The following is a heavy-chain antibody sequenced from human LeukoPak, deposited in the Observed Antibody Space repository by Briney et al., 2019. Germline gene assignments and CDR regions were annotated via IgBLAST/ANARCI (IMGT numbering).Heavy chain of an antibody. D-gene: IGHD6-19*01. Sequence: GRSLRLSCTASGFTFGDYAMSWVRQAPGKGLEWVGFIRSKAYGGTTEYAASEKGRFAISRDDSKSTAYLQMNSLKTEDTAVYYCTGSVAVAGTSSLYVFDYWGQGTLVTVSS. J-gene: IGHJ4*02. CDR3: TGSVAVAGTSSLYVFDY. CDR1: GFTFGDYA. V-gene: IGHV3-49*04. CDR2: IRSKAYGGTT.